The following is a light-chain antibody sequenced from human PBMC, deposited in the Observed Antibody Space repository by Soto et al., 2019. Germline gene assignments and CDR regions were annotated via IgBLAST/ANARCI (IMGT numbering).Light chain of an antibody. CDR2: GAS. CDR1: QSIIRY. CDR3: QQYGSSPPT. V-gene: IGKV3-20*01. J-gene: IGKJ1*01. Sequence: EIVLTQSPGTLSLSPGERTTLSCRASQSIIRYLAWYQQKPGQGPRLLIYGASSRDTGTPDRFSGSGSGTDFTLTINRLEPEDFALYYCQQYGSSPPTFGQGTKVDIK.